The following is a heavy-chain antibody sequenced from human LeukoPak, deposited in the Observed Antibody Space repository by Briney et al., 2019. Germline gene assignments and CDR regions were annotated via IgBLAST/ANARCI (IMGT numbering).Heavy chain of an antibody. CDR2: IKQDGSEK. J-gene: IGHJ4*02. CDR3: AREPGYYGSGSYLN. V-gene: IGHV3-7*01. D-gene: IGHD3-10*01. Sequence: PGGSLRLSCVASGFTFSGYWMTWVRQAPGKGLEWVANIKQDGSEKYYVDSVKGRFTISRDNAKNSLYLQMNSLRAEDTAVYYCAREPGYYGSGSYLNWGQGTLVTVSS. CDR1: GFTFSGYW.